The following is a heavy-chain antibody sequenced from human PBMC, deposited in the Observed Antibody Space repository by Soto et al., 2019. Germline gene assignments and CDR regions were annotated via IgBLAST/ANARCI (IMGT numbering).Heavy chain of an antibody. J-gene: IGHJ6*02. CDR1: GDTFKNCV. CDR3: AAELGFGKLSVV. CDR2: IIPLFGTT. V-gene: IGHV1-69*01. D-gene: IGHD3-10*01. Sequence: QVQVVQSGVEVRRPGSSVKVSCKASGDTFKNCVISWVRQAPGQGLEWMGGIIPLFGTTDFAQRFQGRLTITPAESTTTAYMELSRLRSEDTATYYCAAELGFGKLSVVWGQGTTVIVSS.